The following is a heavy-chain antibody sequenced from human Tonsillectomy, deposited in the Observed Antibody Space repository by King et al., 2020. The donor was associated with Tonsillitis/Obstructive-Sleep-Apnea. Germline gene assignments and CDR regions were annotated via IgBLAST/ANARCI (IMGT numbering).Heavy chain of an antibody. CDR3: ASDSMSHYYDSSAYYTFDY. CDR2: ISAYNGHT. CDR1: GYTFTNYG. V-gene: IGHV1-18*01. J-gene: IGHJ4*02. D-gene: IGHD3-22*01. Sequence: VQLVESGAEVKKPGASVKVSCKASGYTFTNYGISWVRQAPGQGLEWMGWISAYNGHTNSAQKLQGRVTMTTDTSTSTAFMELRSLRSDDTAVYYCASDSMSHYYDSSAYYTFDYWGQGTLVTVSS.